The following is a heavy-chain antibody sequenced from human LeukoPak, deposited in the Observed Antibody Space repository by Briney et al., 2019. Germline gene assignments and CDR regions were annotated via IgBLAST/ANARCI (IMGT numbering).Heavy chain of an antibody. V-gene: IGHV3-9*01. Sequence: GGSLRLSCAASGFIFNDYALDWVRQAPGKGLEWVSGISWNGRSIDYADSVKGRFTISRDNAKNSLYLQMNSLRAEDTAVYYCARDPPVGATHFDYWGQGTLVTVSS. J-gene: IGHJ4*02. CDR2: ISWNGRSI. D-gene: IGHD1-26*01. CDR1: GFIFNDYA. CDR3: ARDPPVGATHFDY.